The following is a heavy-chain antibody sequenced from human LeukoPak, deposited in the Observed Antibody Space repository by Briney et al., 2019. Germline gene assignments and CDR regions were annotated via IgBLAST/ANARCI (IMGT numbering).Heavy chain of an antibody. CDR1: GFTVSINY. J-gene: IGHJ3*02. V-gene: IGHV3-53*04. Sequence: GGSLTLSCAVSGFTVSINYMSCFRRALGQGLEWVVVCYSGGNTYHVDYLEGRFTISRNNSKNSLYLQMNSVRAEDTAVYYGARGRTSDGVDIWGQGKMVPVSS. CDR3: ARGRTSDGVDI. CDR2: CYSGGNT.